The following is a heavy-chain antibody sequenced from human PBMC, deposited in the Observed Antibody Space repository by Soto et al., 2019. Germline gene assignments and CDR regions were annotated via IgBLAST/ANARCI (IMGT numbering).Heavy chain of an antibody. CDR1: VFAFIVAW. CDR2: VKSKASGGSR. Sequence: PGWSLRLSCASSVFAFIVAWMHWVRQAPGKGLEWVGRVKSKASGGSRDYAAPVKGRFTVSRDDSRHTVYLQVSDLKTEDTAVYYCATGLGRAFDIWGQGTMVTVSS. J-gene: IGHJ3*02. V-gene: IGHV3-15*01. CDR3: ATGLGRAFDI. D-gene: IGHD3-10*01.